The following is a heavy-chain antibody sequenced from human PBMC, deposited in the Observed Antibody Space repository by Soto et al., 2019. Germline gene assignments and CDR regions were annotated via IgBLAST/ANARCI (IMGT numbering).Heavy chain of an antibody. Sequence: QLQLQESGPGLVKPSETLSLTCNVSGVSISDTSYYWGWIRQPPGKGLEWIGTVYFNGKTFCNPSLKSRLTISVDRSKNQISLRLTSVTAADTAVYYCARQASYWGQGTLVAVSS. CDR1: GVSISDTSYY. V-gene: IGHV4-39*01. CDR3: ARQASY. CDR2: VYFNGKT. J-gene: IGHJ4*02.